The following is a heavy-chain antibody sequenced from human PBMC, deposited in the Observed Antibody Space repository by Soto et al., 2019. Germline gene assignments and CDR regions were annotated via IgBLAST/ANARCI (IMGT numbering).Heavy chain of an antibody. CDR3: ARDIPSESYGLDV. J-gene: IGHJ6*02. CDR2: INPSDGTT. Sequence: QVQLVQSGAEVKKPGASMKVSCKASGYTLTSYFMHWVRQAPGQGLEWMGIINPSDGTTSYAQKFQGRVTMTRDTSASTVYMDLSSLRSEDTAVYYCARDIPSESYGLDVWGQGTTVTVSS. V-gene: IGHV1-46*03. CDR1: GYTLTSYF. D-gene: IGHD6-19*01.